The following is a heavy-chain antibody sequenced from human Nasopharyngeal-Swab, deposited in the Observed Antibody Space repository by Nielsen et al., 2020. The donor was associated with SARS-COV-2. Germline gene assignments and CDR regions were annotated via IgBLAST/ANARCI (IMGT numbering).Heavy chain of an antibody. CDR3: ARGRVQLWFDPILFDAFDI. J-gene: IGHJ3*02. Sequence: WSGQQEALGLERIGYIYYSGSTYYNPSLKSRVTISVDTSKNQFSLKLSSVTAADTAVYYCARGRVQLWFDPILFDAFDIWGQGTMVTVSS. V-gene: IGHV4-31*02. CDR2: IYYSGST. D-gene: IGHD5-18*01.